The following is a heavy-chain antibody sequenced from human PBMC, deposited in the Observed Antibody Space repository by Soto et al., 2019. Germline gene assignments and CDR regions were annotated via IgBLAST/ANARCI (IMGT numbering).Heavy chain of an antibody. Sequence: QLQLQESGPGLVKPSETLSLTCTVSGGSISSSSYYWGWIRQPPGKGLEWIGSIYYSGSTYYNPSLKSRVTISVDTAKNQFSLKLSSVTAADTAVYDCARQSSVVGYGAYGVFAGRRNNYYYFGMDVW. V-gene: IGHV4-39*01. CDR2: IYYSGST. CDR1: GGSISSSSYY. J-gene: IGHJ6*01. D-gene: IGHD4-17*01. CDR3: ARQSSVVGYGAYGVFAGRRNNYYYFGMDV.